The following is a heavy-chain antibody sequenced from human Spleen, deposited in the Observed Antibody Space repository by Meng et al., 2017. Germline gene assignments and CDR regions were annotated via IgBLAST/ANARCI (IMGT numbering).Heavy chain of an antibody. CDR2: IKQDGSEK. CDR1: GFTFSSYW. D-gene: IGHD3-3*01. Sequence: GESLKISCAASGFTFSSYWMSWVRQAPGKGLEWVANIKQDGSEKYYVDSVKGRFTISRDNAKNSLYLQMNSLRTEDTAVYYCARDPVKGVSRNWFDPWGQGTLVTVSS. CDR3: ARDPVKGVSRNWFDP. V-gene: IGHV3-7*01. J-gene: IGHJ5*02.